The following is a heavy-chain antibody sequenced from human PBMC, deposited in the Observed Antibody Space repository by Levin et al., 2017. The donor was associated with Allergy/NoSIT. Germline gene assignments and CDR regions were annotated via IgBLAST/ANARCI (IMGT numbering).Heavy chain of an antibody. Sequence: RAGGSLRLSCAVSGFTFSNYAMTWVRQAPGKGLEWVSAISGTGGSTYYADSVMGRFTISRDNSKNTLYLQMNSLRAEDTAVYYCAKAPESYYGSSGRNYFFDYWGQGTVVTVSS. V-gene: IGHV3-23*01. D-gene: IGHD3-22*01. CDR3: AKAPESYYGSSGRNYFFDY. J-gene: IGHJ4*02. CDR2: ISGTGGST. CDR1: GFTFSNYA.